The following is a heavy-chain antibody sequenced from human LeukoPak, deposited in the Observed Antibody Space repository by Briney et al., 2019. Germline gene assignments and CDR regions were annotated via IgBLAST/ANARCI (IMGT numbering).Heavy chain of an antibody. V-gene: IGHV3-74*01. CDR1: GFTFSTYW. CDR2: INSDGSST. D-gene: IGHD5-18*01. CDR3: TRVKVEYSYGIDY. J-gene: IGHJ4*02. Sequence: SGGSLRLSCAASGFTFSTYWMHWVRQPPGKGLVWVSRINSDGSSTNYADSVKGRFTISRDNAKNTLYLQMNSLRAEDTAVYYCTRVKVEYSYGIDYWGQGTLVTVSS.